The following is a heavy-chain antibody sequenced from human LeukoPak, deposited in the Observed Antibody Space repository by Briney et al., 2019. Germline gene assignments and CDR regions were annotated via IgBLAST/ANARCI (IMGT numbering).Heavy chain of an antibody. V-gene: IGHV4-34*01. CDR2: INHSGST. CDR1: GGSFSGYY. CDR3: ARLTTSTKDLTFDY. D-gene: IGHD1-1*01. Sequence: SETLSLTCAVYGGSFSGYYWSWIRQPPGKGLEWIGEINHSGSTNYNPSLKSRVTISVDTSKNQFSLKLSSVTAADTAVYYCARLTTSTKDLTFDYWGQGTLVTVSS. J-gene: IGHJ4*02.